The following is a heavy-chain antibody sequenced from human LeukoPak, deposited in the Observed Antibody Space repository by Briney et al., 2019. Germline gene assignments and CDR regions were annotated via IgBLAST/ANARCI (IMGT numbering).Heavy chain of an antibody. CDR1: GFTFDDYA. V-gene: IGHV3-9*01. J-gene: IGHJ5*02. CDR2: ISWNSGSI. CDR3: AKGSYGDYLFPWFDP. Sequence: GRSLRLSCAASGFTFDDYAMHWVRQAPGKGLEWVSGISWNSGSIGYADSVKGRFTISRDNAKNSLYLQMNSLRAEDTALYYCAKGSYGDYLFPWFDPWGQGTLVTVSS. D-gene: IGHD4-17*01.